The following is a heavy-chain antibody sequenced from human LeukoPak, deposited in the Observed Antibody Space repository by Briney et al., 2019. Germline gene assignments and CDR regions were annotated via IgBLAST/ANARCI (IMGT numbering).Heavy chain of an antibody. Sequence: ASVKVSCKASGYTFTSYGISWVRQAPGQGLEWMGWISAYNGNTNYAQKLQGRVTMTTDTSTCTAYMELRSLRSDDTAVYYCARDRAVADYNWFDPWGRGTLVTVSS. CDR2: ISAYNGNT. CDR1: GYTFTSYG. CDR3: ARDRAVADYNWFDP. D-gene: IGHD6-19*01. J-gene: IGHJ5*02. V-gene: IGHV1-18*01.